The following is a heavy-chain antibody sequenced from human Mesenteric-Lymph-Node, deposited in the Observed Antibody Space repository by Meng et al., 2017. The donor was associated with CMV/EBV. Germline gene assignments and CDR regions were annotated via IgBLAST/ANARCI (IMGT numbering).Heavy chain of an antibody. V-gene: IGHV3-21*01. J-gene: IGHJ6*02. Sequence: GESLKISCAASGFTFSTYSMNWVRQAPGKGLEWVSSISSTSSVIYYADSVKGRFTIARDNSTDTLYLQMNSLRAEDTAVYYCARVDTAMASYFYGMDVWGQGTTVTVSS. CDR2: ISSTSSVI. D-gene: IGHD5-18*01. CDR1: GFTFSTYS. CDR3: ARVDTAMASYFYGMDV.